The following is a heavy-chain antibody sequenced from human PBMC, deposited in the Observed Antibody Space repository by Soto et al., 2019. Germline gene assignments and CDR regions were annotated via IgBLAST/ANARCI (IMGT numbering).Heavy chain of an antibody. CDR1: GGSIXXYY. Sequence: ETLSLTCTXSGGSIXXYYWSWIRQPPGKGLEWIGYIYYSGSTSYNPSLKSRVTISVDTSKNQFSLKLSSVTAADTAVYYCARRHGPFDFWGQGTLVTVSS. J-gene: IGHJ4*02. CDR2: IYYSGST. CDR3: ARRHGPFDF. V-gene: IGHV4-59*01.